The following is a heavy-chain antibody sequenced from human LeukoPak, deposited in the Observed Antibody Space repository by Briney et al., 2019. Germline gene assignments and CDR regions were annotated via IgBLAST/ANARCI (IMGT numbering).Heavy chain of an antibody. CDR3: ARDYSSSGTFFGYYYGMDV. D-gene: IGHD2-2*01. J-gene: IGHJ6*02. Sequence: AGSLRLSCAASGFTFSSYSMNWVRQAPGKGLEWISYISGSSKIIHWAESLKGRFTISRDNAKNSLYLQMNSLRDEDTAVYYCARDYSSSGTFFGYYYGMDVWGQGTTVTVSS. CDR1: GFTFSSYS. CDR2: ISGSSKII. V-gene: IGHV3-48*02.